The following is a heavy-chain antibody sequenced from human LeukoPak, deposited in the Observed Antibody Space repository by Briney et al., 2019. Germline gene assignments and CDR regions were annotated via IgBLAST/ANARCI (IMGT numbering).Heavy chain of an antibody. V-gene: IGHV1-18*01. CDR2: ISAYNGNT. CDR3: ARDRGSSSGSKTRQPYY. CDR1: GYTFTSYG. D-gene: IGHD6-19*01. J-gene: IGHJ4*02. Sequence: ASVKVSCKASGYTFTSYGISWVRQAPGQGLEWMGWISAYNGNTNYAQKLPGRVTMTTDTSTSTAYMELRSLRSDDTAVYYCARDRGSSSGSKTRQPYYWGQGTLVTVSS.